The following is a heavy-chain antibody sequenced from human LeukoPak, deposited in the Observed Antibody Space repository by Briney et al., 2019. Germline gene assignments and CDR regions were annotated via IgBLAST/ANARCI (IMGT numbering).Heavy chain of an antibody. CDR2: IKSKTDGGTT. Sequence: NPGGSLRLSCAASGFSVTTYYMSWVRQAPGKGLEWVGRIKSKTDGGTTDYAAPVKGRFTISRDDSKNTLYLQMNSLKTEDTAVYYCSTTYYYDSSEGYWGQGTLVTVSS. CDR1: GFSVTTYY. V-gene: IGHV3-15*01. CDR3: STTYYYDSSEGY. D-gene: IGHD3-22*01. J-gene: IGHJ4*02.